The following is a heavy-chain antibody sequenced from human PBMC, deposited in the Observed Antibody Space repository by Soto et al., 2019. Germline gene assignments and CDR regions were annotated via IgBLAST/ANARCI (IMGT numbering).Heavy chain of an antibody. CDR2: VNYTGST. J-gene: IGHJ4*02. CDR1: GGSVSNSSHY. D-gene: IGHD3-3*01. V-gene: IGHV4-61*01. Sequence: PSETLSLTCTVSGGSVSNSSHYWTWIRQPPGKGLEWIGYVNYTGSTNYNPSLHSRVTISVDTSKNQFSLTLSSVTAADTAVYYCARGDGFWSGYSYLNYWGQGTPVTVSS. CDR3: ARGDGFWSGYSYLNY.